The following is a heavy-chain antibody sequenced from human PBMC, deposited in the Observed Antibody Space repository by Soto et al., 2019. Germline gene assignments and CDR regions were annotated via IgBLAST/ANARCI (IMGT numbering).Heavy chain of an antibody. J-gene: IGHJ4*01. CDR1: GCSVGASEDY. CDR3: ARSDKVTGRYYYDTCARFDH. Sequence: TLSLTCTVSGCSVGASEDYLISVRRPPGKGLDWIGNIHYSGSTHYTPSLQSRVTISLDTYKNQCSLKVNSVTAADSAVYYCARSDKVTGRYYYDTCARFDHWGLGTLVTV. D-gene: IGHD3-22*01. V-gene: IGHV4-30-4*01. CDR2: IHYSGST.